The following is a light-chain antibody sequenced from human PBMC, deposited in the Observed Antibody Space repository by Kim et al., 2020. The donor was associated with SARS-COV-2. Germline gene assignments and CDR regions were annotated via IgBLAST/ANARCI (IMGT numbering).Light chain of an antibody. Sequence: SMLTQPHSVSESPGKRVTISCTRSSGSIASNYVLWYQQRPGSAPTTVIYEDNQRPSGVPDRFSGSIDSSSNSAPLTISGLKTEDEADYYCQSYDSSSRVFGGGTQLTVL. V-gene: IGLV6-57*04. CDR1: SGSIASNY. CDR3: QSYDSSSRV. CDR2: EDN. J-gene: IGLJ3*02.